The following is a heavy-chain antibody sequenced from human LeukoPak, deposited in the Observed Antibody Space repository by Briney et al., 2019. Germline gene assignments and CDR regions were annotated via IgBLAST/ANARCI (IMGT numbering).Heavy chain of an antibody. J-gene: IGHJ6*03. CDR3: ARDAGSDYYYYMDV. CDR2: IYTSGST. CDR1: GGSISSSTYY. V-gene: IGHV4-61*02. D-gene: IGHD3-10*01. Sequence: SETLSLTCTVSGGSISSSTYYWGWIRQPAGKGLEWIGRIYTSGSTNYNPSLKSRVTMSVDTSKNQFSLKLSSVTAADTAVYYCARDAGSDYYYYMDVWGKGTTVTVSS.